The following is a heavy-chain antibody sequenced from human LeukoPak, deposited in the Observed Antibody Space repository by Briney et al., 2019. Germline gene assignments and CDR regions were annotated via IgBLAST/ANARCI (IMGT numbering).Heavy chain of an antibody. Sequence: ASVKVSCKASGYSFTNYDINWVRQATGQGPEWMGWMNRNSGNTGYAQKFQDRVTMTRNTSISTAYMELRSLRSEDTAVYYCVRGSGDLWFDSWGQGTLVTVSS. D-gene: IGHD3-10*01. J-gene: IGHJ5*01. V-gene: IGHV1-8*01. CDR3: VRGSGDLWFDS. CDR1: GYSFTNYD. CDR2: MNRNSGNT.